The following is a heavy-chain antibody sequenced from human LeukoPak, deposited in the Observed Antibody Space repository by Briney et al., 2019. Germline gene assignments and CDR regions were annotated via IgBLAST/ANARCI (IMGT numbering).Heavy chain of an antibody. CDR1: GGSISSYY. Sequence: SETLSLTCTVSGGSISSYYWSWIRQPPGKGLEWIGYIYYSGSTNYNPSLKSRVTISVDTSKNQFSLKLSSVTAADTAVYYCARDHEAMVNSWFDPWGQGTLVTVSS. V-gene: IGHV4-59*01. CDR3: ARDHEAMVNSWFDP. CDR2: IYYSGST. D-gene: IGHD5-18*01. J-gene: IGHJ5*02.